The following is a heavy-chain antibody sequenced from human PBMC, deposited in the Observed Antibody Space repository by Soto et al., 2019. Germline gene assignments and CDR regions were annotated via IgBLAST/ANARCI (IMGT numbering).Heavy chain of an antibody. Sequence: QVQLVESGGGVVQPGRSLRLSCAASGFTFSSYAMYWVRQAPGKGLEWVAVISYDGSNKYYADSVKGRFTISRDNSKNTLYLQMNSLRAEDTAVYYCARVRYNGAGLELEGGHWGQGTLVTVSS. D-gene: IGHD1-7*01. CDR1: GFTFSSYA. J-gene: IGHJ4*02. CDR2: ISYDGSNK. V-gene: IGHV3-30-3*01. CDR3: ARVRYNGAGLELEGGH.